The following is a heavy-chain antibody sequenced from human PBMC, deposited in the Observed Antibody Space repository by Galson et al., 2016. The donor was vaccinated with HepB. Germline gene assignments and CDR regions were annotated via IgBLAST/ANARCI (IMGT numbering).Heavy chain of an antibody. Sequence: SETLSLTCTVSGGSINTSRYYWAWIRQSPGKGLEWLGTIFYSGTTYYNPSLKSRLTLSVDTSQNTFSLKMTSVTAEDASLYYCARRDMDQWRPGGWFDPWGQGTLVTVSS. CDR3: ARRDMDQWRPGGWFDP. CDR1: GGSINTSRYY. V-gene: IGHV4-39*02. D-gene: IGHD6-19*01. J-gene: IGHJ5*02. CDR2: IFYSGTT.